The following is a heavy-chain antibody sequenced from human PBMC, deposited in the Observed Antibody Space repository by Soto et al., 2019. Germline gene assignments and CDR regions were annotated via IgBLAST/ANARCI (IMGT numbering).Heavy chain of an antibody. CDR2: IKQDETEK. J-gene: IGHJ4*02. CDR3: ARHLPPHCDAGSCFPFDY. CDR1: GFTFSSFW. D-gene: IGHD2-15*01. Sequence: EVQLVESGGGLVQPGGSLRLSCTASGFTFSSFWMTWVRQAPGKGLEWVANIKQDETEKYYVDSVKGRFTISRDNAKNSLYREMSSLRADDTAVYYCARHLPPHCDAGSCFPFDYWGQGTLVTVSS. V-gene: IGHV3-7*01.